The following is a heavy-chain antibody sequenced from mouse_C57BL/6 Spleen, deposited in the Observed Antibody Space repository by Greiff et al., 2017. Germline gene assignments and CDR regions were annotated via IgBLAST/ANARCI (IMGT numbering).Heavy chain of an antibody. D-gene: IGHD2-1*01. CDR1: GFSLTSYG. J-gene: IGHJ3*01. V-gene: IGHV2-6*01. CDR2: IWGVGST. Sequence: VQLKESGPGLVAPSQSLSITCTVSGFSLTSYGVDWVRQSPGKGLEWLGVIWGVGSTNYNSALKSRLSISKDNSKSQVFLKMNSLQTDDTAMYYCASYGNYGEFAYWGQGTLVTVSA. CDR3: ASYGNYGEFAY.